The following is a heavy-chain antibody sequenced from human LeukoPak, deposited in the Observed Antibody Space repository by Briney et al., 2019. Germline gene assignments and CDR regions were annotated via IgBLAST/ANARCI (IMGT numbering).Heavy chain of an antibody. V-gene: IGHV4-4*02. CDR2: IYHGGSS. CDR1: GGSISSNNW. CDR3: ARTPYSWSDGTSPFDQ. J-gene: IGHJ5*02. D-gene: IGHD4-11*01. Sequence: PSETLSLTCAVSGGSISSNNWWSWFRQPPVKGLEWIGEIYHGGSSNYNPSLKSRVTISLDKSKNQFSLKLSSVTAADTALYYCARTPYSWSDGTSPFDQWGLGTQVIVSS.